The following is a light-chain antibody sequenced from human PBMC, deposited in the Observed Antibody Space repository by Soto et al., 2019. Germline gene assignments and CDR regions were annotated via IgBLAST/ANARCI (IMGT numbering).Light chain of an antibody. V-gene: IGKV3-11*01. J-gene: IGKJ5*01. CDR1: HSASRY. CDR2: DAA. CDR3: HQGINLNT. Sequence: EVVVSQYKNTLSLSPWERATLSCRASHSASRYLAWYQLKPGQAPRLLIYDAATRATGIAARFSGSGSGTDFTLPFFCLEPEDLAVCCTHQGINLNTSGQGTSLENK.